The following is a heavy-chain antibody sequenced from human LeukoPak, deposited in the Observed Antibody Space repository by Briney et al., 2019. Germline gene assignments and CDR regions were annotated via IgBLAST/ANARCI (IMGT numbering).Heavy chain of an antibody. CDR3: ASSTVTTLNY. V-gene: IGHV4-34*01. Sequence: SETLSLTCAVYGGSFSGYYWSWIRQPPGKGLEWIGEINHSGSTNYNPSLKSRVTISVDTSKNQFSLKLSSVTAADTAVYYCASSTVTTLNYWGQGTLATVSS. CDR1: GGSFSGYY. J-gene: IGHJ4*02. D-gene: IGHD4-17*01. CDR2: INHSGST.